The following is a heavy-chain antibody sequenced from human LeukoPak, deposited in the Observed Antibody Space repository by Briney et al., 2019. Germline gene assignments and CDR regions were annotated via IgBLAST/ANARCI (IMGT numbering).Heavy chain of an antibody. V-gene: IGHV3-30*04. Sequence: PGRSLRLSCAASGFTFSSYAMHWVRQAPGKGLEWVAVISYDGSNKYYADSVKGRFTISRDNSKNTLYLQMNSLRAEDTAVYYCAKGAPSSSSIFDFWGPGTLVTVSS. D-gene: IGHD6-6*01. CDR3: AKGAPSSSSIFDF. CDR2: ISYDGSNK. CDR1: GFTFSSYA. J-gene: IGHJ4*02.